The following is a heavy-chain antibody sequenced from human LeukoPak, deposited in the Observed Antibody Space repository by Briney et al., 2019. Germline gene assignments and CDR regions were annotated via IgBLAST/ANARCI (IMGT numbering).Heavy chain of an antibody. J-gene: IGHJ6*03. CDR3: AKIQGYMDV. Sequence: PGGSLRLSCAASGFTFSNHGMIWVRQVPGGGLGWVSAVTGNAATTYYADSVKGRFTISRDNSKNTLYLQMNSLRAEDTGVYYCAKIQGYMDVWGKGTTVTVSS. V-gene: IGHV3-23*01. CDR1: GFTFSNHG. CDR2: VTGNAATT.